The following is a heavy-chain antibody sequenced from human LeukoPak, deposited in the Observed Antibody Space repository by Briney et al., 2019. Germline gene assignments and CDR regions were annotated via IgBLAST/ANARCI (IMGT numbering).Heavy chain of an antibody. CDR1: GGGSFSGYY. V-gene: IGHV4-34*01. Sequence: SETLSLTCGVYGGGSFSGYYWSWVRQPPGKGLEWIGEINHSGNTDYNPSLESRVIISVDTSKNQFSLKLSSVTAADTAVYYCTRRRAHYYDSSGYYSRPQRVFDIWGQGTMVTVSS. J-gene: IGHJ3*02. D-gene: IGHD3-22*01. CDR3: TRRRAHYYDSSGYYSRPQRVFDI. CDR2: INHSGNT.